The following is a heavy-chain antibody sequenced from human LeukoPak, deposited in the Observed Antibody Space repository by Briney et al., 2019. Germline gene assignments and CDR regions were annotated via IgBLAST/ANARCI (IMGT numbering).Heavy chain of an antibody. CDR1: GYSFTSYW. V-gene: IGHV5-51*01. CDR2: IYPGDSDT. CDR3: ARARFPYYDSSGYRHWFDP. D-gene: IGHD3-22*01. Sequence: KPGESLKISCKGSGYSFTSYWIGWVRQMPGKGLEWMGIIYPGDSDTRYSPSFQGQVTISADKSISTAYLQWSSLKASDTAMYYCARARFPYYDSSGYRHWFDPWGQGTLVTVSS. J-gene: IGHJ5*02.